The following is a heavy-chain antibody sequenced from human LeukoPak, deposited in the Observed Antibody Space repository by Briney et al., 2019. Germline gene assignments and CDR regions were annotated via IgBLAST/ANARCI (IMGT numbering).Heavy chain of an antibody. Sequence: ASVKVSCKASGYTFTGYYMHWVRQAPGQGLEWMGWINPNSGGTNYAQKFQGRVTMTRDTSISTAYMELSRLRSDDTAVYYCARDLVSFGVVINFDYWGQGTLVTVSS. CDR1: GYTFTGYY. CDR2: INPNSGGT. CDR3: ARDLVSFGVVINFDY. J-gene: IGHJ4*02. V-gene: IGHV1-2*02. D-gene: IGHD3-3*01.